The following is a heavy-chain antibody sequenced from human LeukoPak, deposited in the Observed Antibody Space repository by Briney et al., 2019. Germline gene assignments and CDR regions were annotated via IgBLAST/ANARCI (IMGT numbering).Heavy chain of an antibody. CDR1: GGSISTYY. CDR3: ARGSSGWYFDY. V-gene: IGHV4-59*01. CDR2: IYYSGST. D-gene: IGHD6-19*01. Sequence: SETLSLTCTVSGGSISTYYWSWIRQSPGKALEWIGYIYYSGSTNYNPSLESRVTISVDTSKNHFSLKLSSVTAADTAVYYCARGSSGWYFDYWGQGTLVTVSS. J-gene: IGHJ4*02.